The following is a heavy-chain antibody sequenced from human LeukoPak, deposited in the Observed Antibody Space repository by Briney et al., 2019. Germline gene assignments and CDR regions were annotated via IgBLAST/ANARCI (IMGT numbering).Heavy chain of an antibody. CDR1: GFTFSSYW. CDR2: IKQDGSEK. V-gene: IGHV3-7*01. J-gene: IGHJ3*02. D-gene: IGHD3-22*01. CDR3: ARFTYYYDSSGYYQDAYDAFDI. Sequence: PGGPLRLSCAASGFTFSSYWMSWVRQAPGKGLEWVANIKQDGSEKYYVDSVKGQFTISRDNAKNSLYLQMNSLRAEDTAVYYCARFTYYYDSSGYYQDAYDAFDIWGQGTMVTVSS.